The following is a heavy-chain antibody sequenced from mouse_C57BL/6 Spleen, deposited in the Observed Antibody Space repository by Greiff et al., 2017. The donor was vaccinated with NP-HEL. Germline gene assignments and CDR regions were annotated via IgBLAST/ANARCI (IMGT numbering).Heavy chain of an antibody. V-gene: IGHV1-82*01. J-gene: IGHJ2*01. Sequence: QVQLQQSGPELVKPGASVKISCKASGYAFSSSWMNWVKQRPGKGLEWIGRIYPGDGDTNYNGKFKGKATLTADKSSSTAYMQLSSLTSEDSAVYFCARNGGYFDYWGQGTTLTVSS. CDR3: ARNGGYFDY. CDR2: IYPGDGDT. CDR1: GYAFSSSW.